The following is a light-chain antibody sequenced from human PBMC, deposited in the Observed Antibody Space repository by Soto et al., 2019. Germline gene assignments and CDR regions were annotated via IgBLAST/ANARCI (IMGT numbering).Light chain of an antibody. J-gene: IGLJ3*02. Sequence: QSVLTQPASVSGSPGQPITISCTGTRSDVGGYNYVSWYQQHPGKAPKLMIYEVSNRPSGVSNRFSGSKSGNTASLTISGLQAEDEADYYCNSYTSTSSWVFGGGTKVTVL. V-gene: IGLV2-14*01. CDR2: EVS. CDR3: NSYTSTSSWV. CDR1: RSDVGGYNY.